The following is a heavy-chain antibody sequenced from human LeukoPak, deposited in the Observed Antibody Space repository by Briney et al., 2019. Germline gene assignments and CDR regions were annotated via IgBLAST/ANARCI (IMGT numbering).Heavy chain of an antibody. J-gene: IGHJ4*02. CDR3: ARSVGGYNYGYDF. CDR1: GFTVSSNY. V-gene: IGHV3-66*01. Sequence: GGSLRLSCAASGFTVSSNYMSWVRQAPGKGLEWVSVIYSGGSTYYADSVKGRFTVSRDNSKNTLYLQMNSLRAEDTAVYYCARSVGGYNYGYDFWGQGTLVTVSS. CDR2: IYSGGST. D-gene: IGHD5-18*01.